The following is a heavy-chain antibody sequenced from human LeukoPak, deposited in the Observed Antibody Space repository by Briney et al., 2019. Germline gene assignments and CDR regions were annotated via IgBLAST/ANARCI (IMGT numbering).Heavy chain of an antibody. V-gene: IGHV4-39*01. CDR3: QSRYLEWLLDY. CDR1: GGSISSSSYY. J-gene: IGHJ4*02. D-gene: IGHD3-3*01. CDR2: IYYSGNI. Sequence: SETLSPTCTVSGGSISSSSYYWGWIRQPPGKGLEWIGSIYYSGNIYYNPSLKSRVTIFVDMSKNQFSLKLSSVTAADTAVYYCQSRYLEWLLDYWGQGTLVTVSS.